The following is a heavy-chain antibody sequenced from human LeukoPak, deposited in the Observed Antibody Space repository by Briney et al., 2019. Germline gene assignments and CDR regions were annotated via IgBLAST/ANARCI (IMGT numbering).Heavy chain of an antibody. CDR1: GFTFSSYA. D-gene: IGHD1-1*01. CDR2: ISYDGSNK. CDR3: ARDPAGRYYFDY. J-gene: IGHJ4*02. V-gene: IGHV3-30-3*01. Sequence: GRSLRLSCAASGFTFSSYAMPWVRQAPGKGLEWVAVISYDGSNKYYADSVKGRFTISRDNSKNTLYLQMNSLRAEDTAVYYCARDPAGRYYFDYWGQGTLVTVSS.